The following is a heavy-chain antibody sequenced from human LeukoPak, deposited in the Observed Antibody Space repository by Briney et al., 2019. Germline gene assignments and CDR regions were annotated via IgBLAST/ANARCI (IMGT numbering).Heavy chain of an antibody. CDR1: GYTFTSYG. V-gene: IGHV1-18*01. D-gene: IGHD2-2*01. CDR2: ISPSRGNT. J-gene: IGHJ4*02. CDR3: ARDSVRGYCSSTSCLFDY. Sequence: VASVKATCKASGYTFTSYGISWVRQAPGQGLEWMGWISPSRGNTYYTQKVQGRVTMTTDTSTSTVYMELRSLRSDDTAVYYCARDSVRGYCSSTSCLFDYWGQGTLVTVSS.